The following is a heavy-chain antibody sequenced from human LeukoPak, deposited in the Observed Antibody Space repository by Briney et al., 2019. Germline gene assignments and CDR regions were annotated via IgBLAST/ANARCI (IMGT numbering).Heavy chain of an antibody. J-gene: IGHJ3*02. CDR1: GFTFSDYY. Sequence: GGCLRLSCAASGFTFSDYYMSWIRQAPGKGLEWVSYISSSGSTIYYADSVKGRFTISRDNAKNSLYLQMNSLRAEDTAVYYCARVGLFSGYYYGAFDIWGQGTMVTVTS. CDR2: ISSSGSTI. V-gene: IGHV3-11*01. D-gene: IGHD3-22*01. CDR3: ARVGLFSGYYYGAFDI.